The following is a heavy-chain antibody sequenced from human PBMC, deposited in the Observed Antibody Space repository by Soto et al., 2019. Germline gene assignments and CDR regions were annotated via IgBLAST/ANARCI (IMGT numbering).Heavy chain of an antibody. CDR2: FYSSGSP. CDR3: ARYFYYDSSRIGFAS. D-gene: IGHD3-22*01. V-gene: IGHV4-59*01. CDR1: GGSLSGYY. J-gene: IGHJ4*02. Sequence: PSETLSLTCTVSGGSLSGYYWSWIRQPPGKGLEWIGDFYSSGSPHHNPSLKNRVSISEDRSKNEFSLKLSSVTAADTAIYYCARYFYYDSSRIGFASWGQGTLVTVSS.